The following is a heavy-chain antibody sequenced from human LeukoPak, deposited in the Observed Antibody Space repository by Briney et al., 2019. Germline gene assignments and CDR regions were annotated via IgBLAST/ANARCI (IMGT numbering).Heavy chain of an antibody. D-gene: IGHD3-22*01. J-gene: IGHJ4*02. Sequence: SCKASGYTFTSYSMNWVRQAPGKGLEWVSYISSSSSTIYYADSVKGRFTISRDNSKNTLYLQMNSLRAEDTAVYYCAKWMNYYDSSGFDWGQGTLVTVSS. CDR2: ISSSSSTI. V-gene: IGHV3-48*01. CDR1: GYTFTSYS. CDR3: AKWMNYYDSSGFD.